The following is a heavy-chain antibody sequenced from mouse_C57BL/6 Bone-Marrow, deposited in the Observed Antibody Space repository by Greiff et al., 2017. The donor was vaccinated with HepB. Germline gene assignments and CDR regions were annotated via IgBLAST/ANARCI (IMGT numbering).Heavy chain of an antibody. CDR3: ARSPTIVTTCDY. V-gene: IGHV1-75*01. CDR2: IFPGSGST. CDR1: GYTFTDYY. D-gene: IGHD2-5*01. Sequence: QVQLQQPGPELVKPGASVKISCKASGYTFTDYYINWVKQRPGQGLEWIGWIFPGSGSTYYNEKFKGKATLTVDKSSSTAYMLLSSLTSEDSAVYFCARSPTIVTTCDYWGQGTTLTVSS. J-gene: IGHJ2*01.